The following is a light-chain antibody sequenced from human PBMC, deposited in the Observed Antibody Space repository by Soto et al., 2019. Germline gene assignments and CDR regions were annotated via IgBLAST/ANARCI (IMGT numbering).Light chain of an antibody. CDR2: ANS. CDR1: SSNIGAGYD. CDR3: QSYDSSLSGFYV. Sequence: QSALTQPPSVSGAPGQRVTISCTGSSSNIGAGYDVHWYRQLPGTAPKLLIYANSNRPSGVPDRFSGSKSGTSASLAITGLQAEDEADYYCQSYDSSLSGFYVFGTGTKVTVL. J-gene: IGLJ1*01. V-gene: IGLV1-40*01.